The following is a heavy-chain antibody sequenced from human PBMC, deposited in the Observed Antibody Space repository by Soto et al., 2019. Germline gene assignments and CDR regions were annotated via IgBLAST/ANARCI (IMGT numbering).Heavy chain of an antibody. J-gene: IGHJ4*02. CDR3: ARDEGIAVGSFDH. CDR2: VYHSGST. Sequence: QVQLQESGPGLVKPSETLSLTCTVSGVSINDYYWSWIRQSPGKGLEWIGYVYHSGSTNYNPSLKSRVTMSLDTSKSQLSLKLSSVTAADTAVYYCARDEGIAVGSFDHWGQGTLVTVSS. V-gene: IGHV4-59*01. D-gene: IGHD6-19*01. CDR1: GVSINDYY.